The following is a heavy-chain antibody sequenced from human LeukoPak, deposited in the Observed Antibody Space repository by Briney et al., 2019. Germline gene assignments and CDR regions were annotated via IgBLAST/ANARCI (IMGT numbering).Heavy chain of an antibody. CDR2: INPNSGGT. Sequence: ASVTVSCKASGYTFTGYYMHWVRQAPGQGLEWMGWINPNSGGTNYAQKFQGRVTMTRDTSISTAYMELSRLRSDDTAVYYCAREPYCSSTSCSPNWFDPWGQGTLVTVSS. CDR1: GYTFTGYY. D-gene: IGHD2-2*01. CDR3: AREPYCSSTSCSPNWFDP. V-gene: IGHV1-2*02. J-gene: IGHJ5*02.